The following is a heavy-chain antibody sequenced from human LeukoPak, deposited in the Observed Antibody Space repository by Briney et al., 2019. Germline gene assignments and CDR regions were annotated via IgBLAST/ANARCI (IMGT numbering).Heavy chain of an antibody. J-gene: IGHJ6*03. V-gene: IGHV5-51*01. Sequence: GESLKISCKGSGYSFTSYWIGWVRQMPGKGLEWMGIIYPGDSDTRYSPSFQGQVTISADKSISTAYLQWSSLKASDTAMYYCARHYYGSGSYSYYYYMDVWGKGTTVTVSS. D-gene: IGHD3-10*01. CDR2: IYPGDSDT. CDR3: ARHYYGSGSYSYYYYMDV. CDR1: GYSFTSYW.